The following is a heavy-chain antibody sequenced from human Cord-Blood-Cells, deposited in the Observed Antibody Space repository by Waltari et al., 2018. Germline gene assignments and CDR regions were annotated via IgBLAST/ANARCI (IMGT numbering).Heavy chain of an antibody. J-gene: IGHJ4*02. D-gene: IGHD6-19*01. CDR2: IGTAGDT. V-gene: IGHV3-13*01. CDR3: ARGSSNDY. CDR1: GFPFSCYA. Sequence: EVQLVESGGGLVQPGGSLRLSCAPSGFPFSCYAMHWVRQATGKGLEWVSAIGTAGDTYYPGSVKGRFTISRENAKNSLYLQMNSLRAGDTAVYYCARGSSNDYWGQGTLVTVSS.